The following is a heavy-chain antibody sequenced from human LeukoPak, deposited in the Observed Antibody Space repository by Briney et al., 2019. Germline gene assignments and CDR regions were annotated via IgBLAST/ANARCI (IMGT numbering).Heavy chain of an antibody. D-gene: IGHD3-9*01. CDR2: TSGSGGST. J-gene: IGHJ6*03. Sequence: AGSLRLSCAASGFTFSSYGMSWVPHAPGNGLKWVSATSGSGGSTYYADSVKGRFTISRDNSKNTLYLQMNSLRAEDTAVYYCAKVAWDDILTGYYLVDYYYYYMDVWGKGTTVTISS. V-gene: IGHV3-23*01. CDR1: GFTFSSYG. CDR3: AKVAWDDILTGYYLVDYYYYYMDV.